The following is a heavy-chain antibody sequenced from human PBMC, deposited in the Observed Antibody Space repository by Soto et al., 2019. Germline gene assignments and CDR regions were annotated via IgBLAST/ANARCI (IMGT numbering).Heavy chain of an antibody. CDR1: GGTFSSYA. V-gene: IGHV1-69*01. D-gene: IGHD6-6*01. Sequence: QVQLVQSGAEVKKPGSSVKVSCKASGGTFSSYAISWVRQAPGQGLEWMGGIIPIFGTANYAQKFQGRVTITADESTSTAYMELSSLRSEDTAVYYCATYSISVPPPENWFDPWGQGTLVTVSS. CDR3: ATYSISVPPPENWFDP. CDR2: IIPIFGTA. J-gene: IGHJ5*02.